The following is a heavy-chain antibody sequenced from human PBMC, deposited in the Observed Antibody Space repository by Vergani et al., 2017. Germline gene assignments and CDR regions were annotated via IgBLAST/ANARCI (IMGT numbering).Heavy chain of an antibody. CDR2: LVPMFGTS. Sequence: QVQLVQSGAKVKRPGSSVKVSCKTSGGTFSSYAISWVRQAPGQVLEWMGGLVPMFGTSDYAQKFQGRVTITADESTSTVYMELSSLRSDDTAVYYCARNLRSGYYTGMDYWGQGTLVTVSS. CDR1: GGTFSSYA. J-gene: IGHJ4*02. V-gene: IGHV1-69*01. D-gene: IGHD3-3*01. CDR3: ARNLRSGYYTGMDY.